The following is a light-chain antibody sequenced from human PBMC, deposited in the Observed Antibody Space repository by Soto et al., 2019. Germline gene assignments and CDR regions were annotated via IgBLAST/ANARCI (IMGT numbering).Light chain of an antibody. V-gene: IGLV2-14*01. CDR2: EVT. CDR1: SNDIGDYDY. CDR3: SSYTSINTQL. Sequence: QSVLTQPPSASGSPGQSVTISCSGTSNDIGDYDYVSWYQQHPGKAPKLIIYEVTSRPSGVSNRFSGSKSDNTASLTISGLQAEDEAYYYCSSYTSINTQLFGGGTKLTVL. J-gene: IGLJ3*02.